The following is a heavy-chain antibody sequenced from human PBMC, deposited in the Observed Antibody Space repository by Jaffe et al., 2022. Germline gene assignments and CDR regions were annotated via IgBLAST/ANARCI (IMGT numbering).Heavy chain of an antibody. CDR2: IRYDGSNK. Sequence: QVQLVESGGGVVQPGGSLRLSCAASGFTFSSYGMHWVRQAPGKGLEWVAFIRYDGSNKYYADSVKGRFTISRDNSKNTLYLQMNSLRAEDTAVYYCAKPPRVSLLGDYTFYWGQGTLVTVSS. V-gene: IGHV3-30*02. CDR3: AKPPRVSLLGDYTFY. J-gene: IGHJ4*02. D-gene: IGHD4-17*01. CDR1: GFTFSSYG.